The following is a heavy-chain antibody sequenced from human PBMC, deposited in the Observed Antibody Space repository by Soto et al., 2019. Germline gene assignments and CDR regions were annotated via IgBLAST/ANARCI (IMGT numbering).Heavy chain of an antibody. J-gene: IGHJ6*03. CDR1: GGSFSGYQ. CDR2: INDSGNI. V-gene: IGHV4-34*01. D-gene: IGHD3-10*01. CDR3: ARGLILWFGELSRREGYEYCMDV. Sequence: QVKLQQWGAGLLKPSETLSLTCAVYGGSFSGYQWSWIRQTPGKGLEWIGEINDSGNINYNPSLKSRVTIFLDTPKQQISVKLSSVTPADTAVYYSARGLILWFGELSRREGYEYCMDVWGKETAVIGTS.